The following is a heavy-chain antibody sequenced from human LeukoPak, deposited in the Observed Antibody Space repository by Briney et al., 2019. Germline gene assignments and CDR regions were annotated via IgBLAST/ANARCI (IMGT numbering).Heavy chain of an antibody. V-gene: IGHV3-30-3*01. CDR1: GFTFSSYA. D-gene: IGHD6-13*01. CDR3: AREGPYSTMYYFDY. CDR2: ISYDGSNK. Sequence: GGSLRLSCAASGFTFSSYAMHWVRQAPGKGLEWVAIISYDGSNKYYADSVKGRFTISRDNSKNTLYLQMNSLRAGDTAVYYCAREGPYSTMYYFDYWGQGTLVTVSS. J-gene: IGHJ4*02.